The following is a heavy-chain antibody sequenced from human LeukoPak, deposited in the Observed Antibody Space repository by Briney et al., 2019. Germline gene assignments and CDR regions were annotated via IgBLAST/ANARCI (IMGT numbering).Heavy chain of an antibody. V-gene: IGHV4-39*07. CDR3: ARANVVTAIDY. J-gene: IGHJ4*02. Sequence: SETLSLTCAVSGGSISSSIYYWGWIRQAPGKGLEWIGSIYYSGSTYYNPSLKSRVTISVDPSKNQFSLRLSSVTAADTAVYYCARANVVTAIDYWGQGTLVTVSS. D-gene: IGHD2-21*02. CDR1: GGSISSSIYY. CDR2: IYYSGST.